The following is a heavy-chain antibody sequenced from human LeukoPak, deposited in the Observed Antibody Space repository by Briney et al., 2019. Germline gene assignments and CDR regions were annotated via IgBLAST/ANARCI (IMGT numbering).Heavy chain of an antibody. CDR1: GGSFSGYY. J-gene: IGHJ6*03. Sequence: SETLSLTCAVYGGSFSGYYWSWIRQPPGKGLEWIGEINHSGSTNYNPSLKSRVTISVDTSKNQFSLKLSSVTAADTAVYHCARVRSPMYIAARPFYMDVWGKGTTVTVSS. D-gene: IGHD6-6*01. V-gene: IGHV4-34*01. CDR2: INHSGST. CDR3: ARVRSPMYIAARPFYMDV.